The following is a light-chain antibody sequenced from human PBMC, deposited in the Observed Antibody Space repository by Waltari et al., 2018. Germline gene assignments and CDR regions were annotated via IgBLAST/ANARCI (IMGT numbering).Light chain of an antibody. J-gene: IGKJ2*01. V-gene: IGKV1-39*01. CDR2: AAS. CDR1: QSISSY. CDR3: QQSYSTLMYT. Sequence: DIQITQSPSSLSASVGDRVTITCRASQSISSYLNWYQQKPGKAPKLLIYAASSLQSGVPSRFSGSGSGTDFTLTISSLQPEDFATYYCQQSYSTLMYTFGQGTKLEMK.